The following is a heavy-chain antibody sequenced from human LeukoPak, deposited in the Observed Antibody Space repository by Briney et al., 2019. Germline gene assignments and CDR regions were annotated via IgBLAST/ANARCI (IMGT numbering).Heavy chain of an antibody. V-gene: IGHV4-59*01. CDR2: IYYSGST. Sequence: SETLSLTCTVSGGSISNYYWSWIRQPPGKGLEWIGYIYYSGSTNYNPSLKSRVTISVDTSKNQFSLKLSSVTAADTAVYYCASTGGDGYNPSSFDYWGQGTLVTVSS. D-gene: IGHD5-24*01. CDR1: GGSISNYY. J-gene: IGHJ4*02. CDR3: ASTGGDGYNPSSFDY.